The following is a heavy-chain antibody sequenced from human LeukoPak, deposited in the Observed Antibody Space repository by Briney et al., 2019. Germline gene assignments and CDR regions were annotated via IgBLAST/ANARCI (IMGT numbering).Heavy chain of an antibody. V-gene: IGHV4-59*08. CDR3: ARIGRYCSGGSCYSDWFDP. D-gene: IGHD2-15*01. Sequence: SETLSLTCTVSGGSISTYYWSWIRQPPGKGLEWIGYIYYSGSTYYNPSLKSRVTISVDTSKNQFSLKLSSVTAADTAVYYCARIGRYCSGGSCYSDWFDPWGQGTLVTVSS. J-gene: IGHJ5*02. CDR2: IYYSGST. CDR1: GGSISTYY.